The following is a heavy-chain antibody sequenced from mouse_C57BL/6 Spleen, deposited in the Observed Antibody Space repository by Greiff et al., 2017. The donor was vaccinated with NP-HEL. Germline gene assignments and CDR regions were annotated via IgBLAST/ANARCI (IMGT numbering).Heavy chain of an antibody. D-gene: IGHD1-1*01. Sequence: QVQLQQSGAELVKPGASVKLSCKASGYTFTSYWMHWVKQRPGRGLEWIGRIDPNSGGTKYNEKFKSKATLTVDKPSSTAYMQLSSLTSEDSAVYYGARRYYGSSYDWYFDVWGTGTTVTVSS. J-gene: IGHJ1*03. V-gene: IGHV1-72*01. CDR1: GYTFTSYW. CDR3: ARRYYGSSYDWYFDV. CDR2: IDPNSGGT.